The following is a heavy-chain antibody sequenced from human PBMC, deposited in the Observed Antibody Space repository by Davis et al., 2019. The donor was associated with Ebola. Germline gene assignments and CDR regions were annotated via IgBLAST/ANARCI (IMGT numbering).Heavy chain of an antibody. J-gene: IGHJ4*02. D-gene: IGHD5-18*01. V-gene: IGHV3-74*01. CDR1: GFTFSSYW. CDR2: INGDGSSM. Sequence: GESLKISCAASGFTFSSYWMHWVRQVPGKGLVWVSRINGDGSSMNYADSVKGRFTISRDNAKNLLYLQMSSLRAEDTAMYYCARGSRRGYSYGFVWGQGALVTVSS. CDR3: ARGSRRGYSYGFV.